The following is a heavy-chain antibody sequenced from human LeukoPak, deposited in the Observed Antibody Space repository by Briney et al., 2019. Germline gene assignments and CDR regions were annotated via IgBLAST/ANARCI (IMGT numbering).Heavy chain of an antibody. V-gene: IGHV1-8*01. CDR3: ARARLGAFDI. J-gene: IGHJ3*02. CDR2: MNPNSGNT. CDR1: GYTFTTYD. Sequence: ASVKVSCKASGYTFTTYDITWVRQGTGQGLEWMGWMNPNSGNTGYAQKFQGRVTMTRNTSISTAYMELSSLRSEDTAVYYCARARLGAFDIWGQGTMVTVSS.